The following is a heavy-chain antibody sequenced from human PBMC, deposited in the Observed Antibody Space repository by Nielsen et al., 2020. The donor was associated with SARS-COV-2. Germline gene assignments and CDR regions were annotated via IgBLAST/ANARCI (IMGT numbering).Heavy chain of an antibody. D-gene: IGHD3-3*01. J-gene: IGHJ4*02. Sequence: GESLKISCAASGFTFSNYGMHWVRQVAGKGLEWAAIVSRDGSDTFYVDSLRGRFTISRDNSKNTVYLQMNSLRAEDTAVYHCAKDVWSGAHQIGPDYWGQGTLVTVSS. CDR3: AKDVWSGAHQIGPDY. V-gene: IGHV3-30*18. CDR1: GFTFSNYG. CDR2: VSRDGSDT.